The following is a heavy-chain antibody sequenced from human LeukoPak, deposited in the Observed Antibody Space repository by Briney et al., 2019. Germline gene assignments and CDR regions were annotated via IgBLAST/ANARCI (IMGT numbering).Heavy chain of an antibody. Sequence: SGTLSLTCAVSGGSISSSNWWSWVRQPPGKGLEWIGEINHSGSTNYNPSLKSRVTISVDTSKNRFSLKLSSVTAADTAVYYCASPGIAAAGTRYFDYWGQGTLVTVSS. CDR3: ASPGIAAAGTRYFDY. CDR1: GGSISSSNW. V-gene: IGHV4-4*02. CDR2: INHSGST. D-gene: IGHD6-13*01. J-gene: IGHJ4*02.